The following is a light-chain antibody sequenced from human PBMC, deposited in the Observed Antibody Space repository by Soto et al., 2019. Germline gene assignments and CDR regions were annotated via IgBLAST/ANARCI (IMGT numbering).Light chain of an antibody. CDR1: QSVSNNY. Sequence: EIVLTQSPGTLSLSPGERATLSCRASQSVSNNYLAWYHQKPGRAPRLVISGASSTATGIPDRFSRSGSGTDVTLAISRLEPEDFAVDYGQQYGTTPWTFGQGTKVEFK. J-gene: IGKJ1*01. CDR2: GAS. CDR3: QQYGTTPWT. V-gene: IGKV3-20*01.